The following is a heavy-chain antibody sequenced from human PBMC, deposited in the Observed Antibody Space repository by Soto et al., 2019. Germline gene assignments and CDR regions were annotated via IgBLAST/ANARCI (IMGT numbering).Heavy chain of an antibody. V-gene: IGHV3-23*01. Sequence: PRGSLRLSCAASGFPFSSYAMSWVRQTPEGGLEWVAAISGGGNDRYYADFVQGRFTFSRDNSRNILYLHMNSLRADDTAMYFCAGSLFMVAPDSEPFDYWGQGTLVTVSS. CDR1: GFPFSSYA. D-gene: IGHD3-22*01. CDR2: ISGGGNDR. J-gene: IGHJ4*02. CDR3: AGSLFMVAPDSEPFDY.